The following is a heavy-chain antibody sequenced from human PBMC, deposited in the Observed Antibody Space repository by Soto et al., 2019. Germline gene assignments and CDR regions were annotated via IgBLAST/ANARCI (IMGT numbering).Heavy chain of an antibody. CDR2: ISAYNGNT. V-gene: IGHV1-18*01. Sequence: QVPLVQSGAEVKKPGASVKVSCKASGYTFTSYGISWVRQAPGQGLEWMGWISAYNGNTTYAQKLQGRVTMTTDTSTSTAYMELRSLRSDDTAVYYCARDCSSTSCSAYYYYGMDVWGQGTTVTVSS. D-gene: IGHD2-2*01. J-gene: IGHJ6*02. CDR3: ARDCSSTSCSAYYYYGMDV. CDR1: GYTFTSYG.